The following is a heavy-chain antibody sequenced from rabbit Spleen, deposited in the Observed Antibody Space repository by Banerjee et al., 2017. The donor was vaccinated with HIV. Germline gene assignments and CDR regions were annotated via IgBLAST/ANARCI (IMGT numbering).Heavy chain of an antibody. J-gene: IGHJ4*01. CDR2: IYAGSTGTI. CDR1: GFTLSSTHW. Sequence: QAQLKESGGGLVQPGGSLKLSCKASGFTLSSTHWIYWVRQAPGKGLEWIGTIYAGSTGTIDYASWAKGRLTISKTSSTTVTLQMTSLTAADTATYFCTRNFDLWGQGTLVTVS. CDR3: TRNFDL. V-gene: IGHV1S45*01.